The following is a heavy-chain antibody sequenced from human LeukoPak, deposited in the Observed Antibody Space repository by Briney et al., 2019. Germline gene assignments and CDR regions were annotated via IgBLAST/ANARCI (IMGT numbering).Heavy chain of an antibody. Sequence: PSETLSLTCTVSGGSISSYYWSWIRQPPGKGLEWIGYIFYSGSTNYNPSLRSRVTISVDTSKNQFSLKLSSVTAADTAVYYCARESRGWSYFDYWGQGTLVTVSS. CDR3: ARESRGWSYFDY. D-gene: IGHD6-19*01. J-gene: IGHJ4*02. CDR2: IFYSGST. V-gene: IGHV4-59*01. CDR1: GGSISSYY.